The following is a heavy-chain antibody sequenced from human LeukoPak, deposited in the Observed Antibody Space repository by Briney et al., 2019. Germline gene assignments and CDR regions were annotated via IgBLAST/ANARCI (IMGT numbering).Heavy chain of an antibody. Sequence: ASVKVSCKASGYTLNDYYIHWVRQAPGQGLEWMGIINPSGGSTSYAQKFQGRVTMTRDMSTSTVYMELSSLRSEDTAVYYCARDLLATEPDTNFDYWGQGTLVTVSS. CDR1: GYTLNDYY. CDR3: ARDLLATEPDTNFDY. J-gene: IGHJ4*02. CDR2: INPSGGST. D-gene: IGHD5-12*01. V-gene: IGHV1-46*02.